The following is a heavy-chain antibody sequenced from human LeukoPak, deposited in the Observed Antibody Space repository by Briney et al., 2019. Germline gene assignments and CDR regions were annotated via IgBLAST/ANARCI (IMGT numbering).Heavy chain of an antibody. Sequence: PGGPLRLSCAASGFTFSNAWMSWLRQAPGKGLEWVGRIKSKTDGGTTDYAAPVKGRFTISRDDSKNTLYLQMNSLKTEDTAVYYCTTFPWGGPYDYVWGSYRYHPDAFDIWGQGTMVTVSS. CDR3: TTFPWGGPYDYVWGSYRYHPDAFDI. CDR1: GFTFSNAW. CDR2: IKSKTDGGTT. D-gene: IGHD3-16*02. J-gene: IGHJ3*02. V-gene: IGHV3-15*01.